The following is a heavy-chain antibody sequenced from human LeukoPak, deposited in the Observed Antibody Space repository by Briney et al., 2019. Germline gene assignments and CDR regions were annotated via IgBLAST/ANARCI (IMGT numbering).Heavy chain of an antibody. V-gene: IGHV3-23*01. CDR3: AAGYSTSWHALQH. J-gene: IGHJ1*01. D-gene: IGHD6-13*01. CDR2: ISGSGGST. Sequence: GGSLRLSCAASGFTFSSYGMSWVRQAPGKGLEWVSAISGSGGSTYYADSVKGRFTISRDNSKNTLYLQMNSLRVEDTAVYYCAAGYSTSWHALQHWGQGTLVTVSS. CDR1: GFTFSSYG.